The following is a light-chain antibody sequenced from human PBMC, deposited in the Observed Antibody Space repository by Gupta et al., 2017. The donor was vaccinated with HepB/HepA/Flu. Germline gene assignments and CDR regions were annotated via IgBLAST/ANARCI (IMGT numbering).Light chain of an antibody. CDR1: QNGLYSNNKDF. CDR2: WAS. CDR3: RLDTDTALT. J-gene: IGKJ5*01. Sequence: DIVMTQSPDSLAVSLGERATINCKSSQNGLYSNNKDFLAWYQQKPGHPPKLLISWASTRVSGVPDTFTGRRSRRAFTLTISSILAKDLAVSFSRLDTDTALTFGPGTQLEIK. V-gene: IGKV4-1*01.